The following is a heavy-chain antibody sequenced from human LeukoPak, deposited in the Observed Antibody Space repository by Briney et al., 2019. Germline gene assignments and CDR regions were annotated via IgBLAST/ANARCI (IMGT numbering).Heavy chain of an antibody. CDR2: IYTSGNT. CDR3: ARTRTYYYDSSGYAFDI. V-gene: IGHV4-61*09. Sequence: SETLSLTCTVSGGSISSGSSYWTWIRQPAGKELEWIGHIYTSGNTNYSPSLKRRVTISVDTFKNQFSLKLSSVTAADTAVYYCARTRTYYYDSSGYAFDIWGQGTMVTVSS. J-gene: IGHJ3*02. CDR1: GGSISSGSSY. D-gene: IGHD3-22*01.